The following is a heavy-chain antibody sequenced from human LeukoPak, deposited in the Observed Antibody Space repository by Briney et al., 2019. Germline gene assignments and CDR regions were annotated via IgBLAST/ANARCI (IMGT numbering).Heavy chain of an antibody. CDR3: ARHYGDPMVFQESEYYYGSGSYYWFDP. CDR1: GYSISSGYY. J-gene: IGHJ5*02. CDR2: IYHSGST. V-gene: IGHV4-38-2*02. Sequence: SETLSLTCTVSGYSISSGYYWGWIRQPPGKGLEWIGSIYHSGSTYYNPSLKSRVTISVDTSKNQFSLKLSSVTAADTAVYYCARHYGDPMVFQESEYYYGSGSYYWFDPWGQGTLVTVSS. D-gene: IGHD3-10*01.